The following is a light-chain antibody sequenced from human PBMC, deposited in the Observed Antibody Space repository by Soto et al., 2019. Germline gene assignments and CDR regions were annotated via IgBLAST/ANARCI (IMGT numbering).Light chain of an antibody. CDR1: NSNVGSNT. Sequence: QSVLTQPPSVSGTPGQRVTMSCSGSNSNVGSNTVNWYQQLPGAAPKLLIYTDNQRPSRVPDRFSGSKSGTSASLAISGLLSEDEADYYCAAWDDGLRGVVFGGGTKLTVL. J-gene: IGLJ2*01. V-gene: IGLV1-44*01. CDR3: AAWDDGLRGVV. CDR2: TDN.